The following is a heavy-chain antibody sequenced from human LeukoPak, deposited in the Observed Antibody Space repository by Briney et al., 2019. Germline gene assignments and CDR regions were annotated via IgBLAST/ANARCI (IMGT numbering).Heavy chain of an antibody. D-gene: IGHD6-13*01. CDR3: ARGAAVGFDY. V-gene: IGHV3-13*04. CDR1: GFTFSSYD. CDR2: IGKGGDT. Sequence: GGSMRLSCAASGFTFSSYDMHWVRQATGKGLEWVSGIGKGGDTYYVGSVKGRFTISRENAKNSLYLQMNSLRAGDTAVYYCARGAAVGFDYWGQGAVVTVSS. J-gene: IGHJ4*02.